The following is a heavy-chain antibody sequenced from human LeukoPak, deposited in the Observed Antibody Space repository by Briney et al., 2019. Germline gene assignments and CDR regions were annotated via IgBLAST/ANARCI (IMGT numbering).Heavy chain of an antibody. J-gene: IGHJ4*02. CDR3: ARNLYGSGIFDC. Sequence: GGSLRLSCAASGFTFSSYSMNWVRQAPGKGLEWVSSISSSSSYIYYADSVKGRFTISRDNAKNSLYLQMNSLRAEDTAVYYCARNLYGSGIFDCWGQGTLVTVSS. CDR1: GFTFSSYS. V-gene: IGHV3-21*01. D-gene: IGHD3-10*01. CDR2: ISSSSSYI.